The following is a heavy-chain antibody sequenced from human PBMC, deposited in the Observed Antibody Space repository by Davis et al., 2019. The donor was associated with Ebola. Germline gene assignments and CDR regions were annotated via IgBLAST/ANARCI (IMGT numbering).Heavy chain of an antibody. CDR1: GFTFSSYS. CDR2: ISSSSSYI. Sequence: GESLKTPCPAPGFTFSSYSMNWVRQAPGKGLEWVSSISSSSSYIYYADSVKARFTISRDNAKNSLYLQMNSLRAEDTAVYYCAREMAVAYFDYWGQGTLVTVSS. CDR3: AREMAVAYFDY. V-gene: IGHV3-21*01. J-gene: IGHJ4*02. D-gene: IGHD6-19*01.